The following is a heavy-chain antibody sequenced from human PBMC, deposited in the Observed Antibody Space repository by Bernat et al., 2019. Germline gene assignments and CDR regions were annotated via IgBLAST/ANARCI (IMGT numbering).Heavy chain of an antibody. V-gene: IGHV3-21*06. CDR1: GFTFITYN. CDR2: ITPGSDYT. J-gene: IGHJ4*02. Sequence: EVQLVESGGGLVKPGGSLRLSCAASGFTFITYNMMWVRQAPGRGLERVSFITPGSDYTNYAASVKGRFTISRDNAKNSLYLQMDSLSADDTAVYYCAGESGRYGSLDYWGQGILVTVSS. D-gene: IGHD1-26*01. CDR3: AGESGRYGSLDY.